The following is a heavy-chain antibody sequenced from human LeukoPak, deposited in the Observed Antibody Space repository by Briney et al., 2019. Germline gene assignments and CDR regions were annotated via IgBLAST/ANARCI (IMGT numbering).Heavy chain of an antibody. D-gene: IGHD3-10*01. CDR3: ARHRGGWFDP. V-gene: IGHV5-51*01. J-gene: IGHJ5*02. CDR1: GYGFTSDW. Sequence: GQARKIDCKGSGYGFTSDWIGWVRQMPGKGLEWTGIIYPGDSDTRYRPSFHGQVPLSADKSISTASLQWSSLKASDTAMYYCARHRGGWFDPWGQGTLVTVSS. CDR2: IYPGDSDT.